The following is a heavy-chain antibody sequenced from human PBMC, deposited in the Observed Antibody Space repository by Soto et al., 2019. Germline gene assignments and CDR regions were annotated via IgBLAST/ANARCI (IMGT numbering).Heavy chain of an antibody. CDR2: IYYSGST. J-gene: IGHJ4*02. Sequence: PSETLSLTCTFSGCPISSSSYYWGWIRQPPGKGLEWIGSIYYSGSTYYNPSLKSRVTISVDTSKNQFSLKLSSVTAADPAVYYCAGLFLLEPYYFGYWGQGTLVTVSS. CDR1: GCPISSSSYY. V-gene: IGHV4-39*01. CDR3: AGLFLLEPYYFGY. D-gene: IGHD3-22*01.